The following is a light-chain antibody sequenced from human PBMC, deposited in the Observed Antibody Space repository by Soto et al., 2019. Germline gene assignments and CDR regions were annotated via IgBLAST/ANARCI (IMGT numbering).Light chain of an antibody. CDR1: SSGVGYYNY. Sequence: QSVLTQPASVSGSPGQSITISCTGTSSGVGYYNYVSWFQEHPGKAPKLMIYEVSNRPSGVANRFSGSKSGNTASLTISGLQAEDEADYYCSSYTASSTYVFGTGKKVSV. CDR3: SSYTASSTYV. J-gene: IGLJ1*01. V-gene: IGLV2-14*01. CDR2: EVS.